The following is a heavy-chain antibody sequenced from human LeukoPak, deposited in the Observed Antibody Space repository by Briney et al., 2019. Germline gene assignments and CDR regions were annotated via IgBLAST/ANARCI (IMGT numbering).Heavy chain of an antibody. J-gene: IGHJ4*02. CDR3: ARDSQWFGEFYFDY. CDR1: GYTFTSYG. CDR2: ISAYNGNT. V-gene: IGHV1-18*01. Sequence: ASVKVSCKASGYTFTSYGISWVRQAPGQGLEWMGWISAYNGNTNYAQKLQGRVTMTTDTSTSTAYMELRSLRSDDTAVYYCARDSQWFGEFYFDYWGQGTLVTVSS. D-gene: IGHD3-10*01.